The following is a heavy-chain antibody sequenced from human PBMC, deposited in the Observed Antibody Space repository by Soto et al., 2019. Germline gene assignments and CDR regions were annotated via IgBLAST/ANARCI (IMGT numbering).Heavy chain of an antibody. Sequence: TLSLTCTVSGGSISSGGYYWSWIRQHPGKGLEWIGYIYYSGSTYYNPSLKSRVTISVDTSKNQFSLKLSSLIASDTAVYYCARAWGGHVEDYWGQGTLVTVSS. CDR2: IYYSGST. CDR3: ARAWGGHVEDY. D-gene: IGHD3-16*01. J-gene: IGHJ4*02. CDR1: GGSISSGGYY. V-gene: IGHV4-31*03.